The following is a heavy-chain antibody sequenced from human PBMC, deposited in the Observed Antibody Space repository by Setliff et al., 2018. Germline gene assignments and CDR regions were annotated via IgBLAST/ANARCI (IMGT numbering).Heavy chain of an antibody. V-gene: IGHV1-46*01. CDR1: GYTFTSYY. J-gene: IGHJ4*02. Sequence: ASVKVSCKASGYTFTSYYMHWVRQAPGQGLEWMGIINPSGGSTSYAQKFQGRVTMTRDTSTSAVYMELSSLRSEDTAVYYCATLSYGGSYYFDYWGQGTLVTVS. CDR2: INPSGGST. D-gene: IGHD1-26*01. CDR3: ATLSYGGSYYFDY.